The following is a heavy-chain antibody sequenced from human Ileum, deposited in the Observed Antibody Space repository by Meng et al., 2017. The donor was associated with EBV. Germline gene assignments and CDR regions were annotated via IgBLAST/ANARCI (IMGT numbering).Heavy chain of an antibody. CDR2: INTGNGET. D-gene: IGHD6-19*01. J-gene: IGHJ4*02. V-gene: IGHV1-3*04. CDR1: GYTFTSYA. Sequence: QVQFVLFGREIKKPGSTVEVSCKASGYTFTSYAMNWVRQAPGQRLEWMGWINTGNGETKYSQKFQGRVTLTRDTSASTAYMELSSLRSEDTAVYYCASRPGIAVAGFDYWGQGTLVTV. CDR3: ASRPGIAVAGFDY.